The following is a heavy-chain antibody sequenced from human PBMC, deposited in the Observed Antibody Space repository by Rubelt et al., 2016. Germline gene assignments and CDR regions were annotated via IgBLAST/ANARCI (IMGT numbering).Heavy chain of an antibody. CDR2: ISAYNGNT. CDR3: ARDGRGYSYGVLDAFDI. J-gene: IGHJ3*02. V-gene: IGHV1-18*01. CDR1: GYTFTSYG. Sequence: VKKPGASVKVSCKASGYTFTSYGISWVRQAPGQGLEWMGWISAYNGNTNYAQKLQGRVTMTTDTSTSTAYMELRSLRSDDTAVYYCARDGRGYSYGVLDAFDIWGQGTMVTVSS. D-gene: IGHD5-18*01.